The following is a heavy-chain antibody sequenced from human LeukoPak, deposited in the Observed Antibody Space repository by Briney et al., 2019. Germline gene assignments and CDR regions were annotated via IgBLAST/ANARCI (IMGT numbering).Heavy chain of an antibody. CDR3: ARRDITMIVDWFDP. D-gene: IGHD3-22*01. CDR1: GGSISSSSYY. Sequence: SETLSLTCTVSGGSISSSSYYWGWIRQPPGKGLEWIGSIYYSGSTYYNPSLKSRVTISVDTSKNQFSLKLSSVTAADTAVYYRARRDITMIVDWFDPWGQGTLVTVSS. CDR2: IYYSGST. V-gene: IGHV4-39*01. J-gene: IGHJ5*02.